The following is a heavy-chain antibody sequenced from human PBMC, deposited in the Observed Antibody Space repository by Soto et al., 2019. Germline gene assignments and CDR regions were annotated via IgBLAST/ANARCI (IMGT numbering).Heavy chain of an antibody. D-gene: IGHD3-10*01. J-gene: IGHJ4*02. Sequence: GRSLRLSCAASGFTFSRYAIHWVRQAPGKGLEWVAVISRDGRNKYYVDSVKGRFTISRDNSKNNLYVQMNSLRDEDTAVYYCARSRNSAVADSFDFWGQGTLVTAPQ. CDR1: GFTFSRYA. CDR3: ARSRNSAVADSFDF. CDR2: ISRDGRNK. V-gene: IGHV3-30*04.